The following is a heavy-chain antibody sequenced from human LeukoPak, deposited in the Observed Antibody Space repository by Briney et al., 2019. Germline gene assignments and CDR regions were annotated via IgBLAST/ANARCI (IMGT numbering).Heavy chain of an antibody. D-gene: IGHD3-16*01. CDR2: ISGSGSPI. CDR3: ATSGGSRAYWYFEL. J-gene: IGHJ2*01. Sequence: GGSLRLSYAASGFTFSTYSMNWVRQAPGKGLESIAYISGSGSPIYYAASVKGRFTISRDNADNSLYLQMNNLRDEDTAVYYCATSGGSRAYWYFELWGRGTLVTVSS. V-gene: IGHV3-48*02. CDR1: GFTFSTYS.